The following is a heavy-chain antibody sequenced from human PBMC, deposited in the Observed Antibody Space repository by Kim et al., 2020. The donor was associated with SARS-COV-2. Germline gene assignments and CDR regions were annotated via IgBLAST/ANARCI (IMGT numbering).Heavy chain of an antibody. Sequence: SVKVSCKASGGTFSSYAISWVRQAPGQGLEWMGRIIPILGIANYAQKFQGRVTITADKSTSTAYMELSSLRSEDTAVYYCARSAGEEGYYYYGMDVWGQGTTVTVSS. V-gene: IGHV1-69*04. CDR2: IIPILGIA. J-gene: IGHJ6*02. CDR3: ARSAGEEGYYYYGMDV. CDR1: GGTFSSYA. D-gene: IGHD7-27*01.